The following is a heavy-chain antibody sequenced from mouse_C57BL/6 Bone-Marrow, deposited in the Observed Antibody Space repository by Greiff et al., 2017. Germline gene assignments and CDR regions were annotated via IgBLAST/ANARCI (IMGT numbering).Heavy chain of an antibody. CDR1: GYAFTNYL. D-gene: IGHD1-1*01. CDR3: ARGYYGSSYWYFDV. J-gene: IGHJ1*03. Sequence: QVQLQQSGAELVRPGTSVKVSCKASGYAFTNYLIEWVKQRPGQGLEWIGVINPGSGGTNYNEKFKGKATLTADKSYSTAYMQLSSLTSEYSAVYFCARGYYGSSYWYFDVWGTGTTVTVSS. V-gene: IGHV1-54*01. CDR2: INPGSGGT.